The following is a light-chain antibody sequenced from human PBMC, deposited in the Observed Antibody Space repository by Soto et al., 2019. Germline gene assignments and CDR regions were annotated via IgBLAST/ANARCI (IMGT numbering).Light chain of an antibody. CDR1: QSVSSN. CDR2: GAS. J-gene: IGKJ2*01. Sequence: EVVMTQSPATLSVSPGERATLSCRASQSVSSNLGWYQQKPGQAPTLVIYGASARATGFPVRFSGSGSGTEFTLTISSLQSEDFAVYYCQQYNNWPYTFGQGTKLEIK. V-gene: IGKV3-15*01. CDR3: QQYNNWPYT.